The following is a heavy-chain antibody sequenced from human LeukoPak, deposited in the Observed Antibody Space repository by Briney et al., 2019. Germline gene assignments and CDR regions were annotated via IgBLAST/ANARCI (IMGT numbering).Heavy chain of an antibody. CDR2: ITGSSTYI. Sequence: PGGSLRLSCAASGFTFSSYTMNWFRQAPGKGLEWVSSITGSSTYIFYADSVKGRFTISRDNSKNTLYLQMNSLRAEDTAVYYCARVLIASDAFDIWGQGTMVTVSS. J-gene: IGHJ3*02. CDR3: ARVLIASDAFDI. V-gene: IGHV3-21*01. CDR1: GFTFSSYT. D-gene: IGHD2-21*01.